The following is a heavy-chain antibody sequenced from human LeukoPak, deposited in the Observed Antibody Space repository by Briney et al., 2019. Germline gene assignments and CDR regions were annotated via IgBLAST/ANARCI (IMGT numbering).Heavy chain of an antibody. Sequence: ASVKVSCKASGYTFASYDFNWVRQATGQRPEWMGWMSPNSGDTGYAQKFQDRVTMTRNTSISTAYMELSSLRSDDTAVYYCARGPPNWGYDYWGPGTLVTVSS. J-gene: IGHJ4*02. D-gene: IGHD7-27*01. CDR1: GYTFASYD. V-gene: IGHV1-8*01. CDR3: ARGPPNWGYDY. CDR2: MSPNSGDT.